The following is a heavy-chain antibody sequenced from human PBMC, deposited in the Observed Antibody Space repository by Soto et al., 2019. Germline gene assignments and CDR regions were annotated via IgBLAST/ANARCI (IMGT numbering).Heavy chain of an antibody. V-gene: IGHV5-51*01. CDR2: IYPGDSDT. CDR3: ASVITGTLGPHYFDY. D-gene: IGHD1-20*01. J-gene: IGHJ4*02. CDR1: GYSFTSYW. Sequence: GESLKISCKGSGYSFTSYWIGWVRQMPGKGLEWMGIIYPGDSDTRYSPSFQGQVTISADKSISTAYLQWISLKASDSAVYYCASVITGTLGPHYFDYWGQGTLVTVSS.